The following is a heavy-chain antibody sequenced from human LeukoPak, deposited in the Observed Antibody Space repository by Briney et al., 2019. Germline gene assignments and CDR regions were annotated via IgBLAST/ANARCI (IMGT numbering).Heavy chain of an antibody. CDR3: ARGALLWFGDRMEYYFDY. D-gene: IGHD3-10*01. CDR1: GGSFSGYY. Sequence: KSSETLSLTCAVYGGSFSGYYWSWIRQPPGKGLEWIGEINHSGSTNYNPSLKSRVTISVDTSKNQFSLKLSSMTAADTAVYYCARGALLWFGDRMEYYFDYWGQGTLLTVSS. CDR2: INHSGST. J-gene: IGHJ4*02. V-gene: IGHV4-34*01.